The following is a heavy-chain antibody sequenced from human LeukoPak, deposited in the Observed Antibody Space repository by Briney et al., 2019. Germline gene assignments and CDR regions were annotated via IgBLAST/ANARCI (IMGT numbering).Heavy chain of an antibody. J-gene: IGHJ2*01. CDR3: ARGVTMIVVVIHDWYFDL. Sequence: SETLSLSCTVSGGSISSSSYYWGWIRQPPGRWRGWLVSIYYTRSTYYNPSPKSQVTISVDTSKNQFSLKLTSVTAADTAVYYCARGVTMIVVVIHDWYFDLWGRGTLVTVSS. V-gene: IGHV4-39*01. CDR1: GGSISSSSYY. CDR2: IYYTRST. D-gene: IGHD3-22*01.